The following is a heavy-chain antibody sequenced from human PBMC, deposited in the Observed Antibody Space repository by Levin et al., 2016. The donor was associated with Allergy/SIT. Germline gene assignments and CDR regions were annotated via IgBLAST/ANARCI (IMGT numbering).Heavy chain of an antibody. V-gene: IGHV4-31*02. J-gene: IGHJ4*02. CDR2: IYYSGST. D-gene: IGHD3-22*01. CDR3: ASFDSSGYTDANGFDY. Sequence: WIRQPPGKGLEWIGYIYYSGSTYYNPSLKSRVTISVDTSKNQFSLKLSSVTAADTAVYYCASFDSSGYTDANGFDYWGQGTLVTVSS.